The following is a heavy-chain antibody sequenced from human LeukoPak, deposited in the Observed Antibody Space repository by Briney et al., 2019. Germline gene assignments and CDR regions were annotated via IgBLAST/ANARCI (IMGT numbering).Heavy chain of an antibody. V-gene: IGHV3-23*01. CDR3: AREVASTAMATGSYYMDV. Sequence: GGSLRLSCAASGFTFSSYAMSWVRQAPGKGLEWVSAISGSGGTTYYADSVKGRFTISRDNSKNTLYLQMNSLRAEDTAVYYCAREVASTAMATGSYYMDVWGKGTTVTVSS. CDR1: GFTFSSYA. D-gene: IGHD5-18*01. CDR2: ISGSGGTT. J-gene: IGHJ6*03.